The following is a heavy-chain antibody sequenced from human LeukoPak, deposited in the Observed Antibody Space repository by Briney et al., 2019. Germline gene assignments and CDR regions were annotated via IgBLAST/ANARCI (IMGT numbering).Heavy chain of an antibody. J-gene: IGHJ4*02. Sequence: PPGGSLRLSCSASGFSLSDYSMSWVRQAPGKGLEWVSYITMNSVRLYADSMKGRFTISRDNDKNSVYLQMNSLRDEDTAVYYCTRGRYQFLGPNDYWGQGSLVTVSS. CDR2: ITMNSVR. CDR1: GFSLSDYS. V-gene: IGHV3-48*02. D-gene: IGHD2-2*01. CDR3: TRGRYQFLGPNDY.